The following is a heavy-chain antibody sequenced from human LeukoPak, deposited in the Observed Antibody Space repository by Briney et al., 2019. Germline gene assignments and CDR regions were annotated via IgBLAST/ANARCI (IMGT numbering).Heavy chain of an antibody. V-gene: IGHV3-23*01. CDR2: ISGSGGST. J-gene: IGHJ6*02. CDR3: AREEKVAAIYYGMDV. CDR1: GFTFSSYA. Sequence: GGFLRLSCAASGFTFSSYAMTWVRQAPGKGLEWVSAISGSGGSTYNADSVKGRFTISRDNSKNTLYLQMNRLRAEDTAVYYCAREEKVAAIYYGMDVWGQGTTVTVSS. D-gene: IGHD2-15*01.